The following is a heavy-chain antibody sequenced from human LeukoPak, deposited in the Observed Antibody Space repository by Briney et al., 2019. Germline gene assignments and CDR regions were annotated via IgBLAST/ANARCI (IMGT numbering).Heavy chain of an antibody. D-gene: IGHD6-19*01. V-gene: IGHV3-9*01. CDR2: ISWNSGSI. CDR3: AKELAGTDAFDI. J-gene: IGHJ3*02. Sequence: SLRLSCPASGFTFDDYAMHWVRQAPGKGLEWVSGISWNSGSIGYADSVKGRFTISRDNAKNSLYLQMNSLRAEDTALYYCAKELAGTDAFDIWGQGTMVTVSS. CDR1: GFTFDDYA.